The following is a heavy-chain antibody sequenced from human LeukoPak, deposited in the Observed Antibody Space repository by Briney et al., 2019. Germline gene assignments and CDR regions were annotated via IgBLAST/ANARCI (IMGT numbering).Heavy chain of an antibody. Sequence: SETLSLTCAVSGYSVGSGYYWAWIRQPPGKGLEWIGSIYRTGSTYYNPSLRSRVTLSLDTSYTQLSLRLRSVTAADTATYFCARTYGDYGTTYYYYYMDVWGQGTTVTVSS. CDR2: IYRTGST. CDR3: ARTYGDYGTTYYYYYMDV. V-gene: IGHV4-38-2*01. CDR1: GYSVGSGYY. J-gene: IGHJ6*03. D-gene: IGHD4-17*01.